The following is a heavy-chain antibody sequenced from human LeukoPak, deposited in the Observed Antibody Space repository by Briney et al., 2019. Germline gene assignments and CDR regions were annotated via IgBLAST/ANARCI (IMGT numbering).Heavy chain of an antibody. D-gene: IGHD4-17*01. Sequence: GGSLGLSCAASGFTFSSYGMNWVRQAPGKGLEWVSAISPSGVYTYYADSVKGRFTISRDTSKSTLYLQMDSLRAEDTAIYYCAKGGDGDFQIDYWGQGTLVTVSS. CDR1: GFTFSSYG. CDR2: ISPSGVYT. J-gene: IGHJ4*02. CDR3: AKGGDGDFQIDY. V-gene: IGHV3-23*01.